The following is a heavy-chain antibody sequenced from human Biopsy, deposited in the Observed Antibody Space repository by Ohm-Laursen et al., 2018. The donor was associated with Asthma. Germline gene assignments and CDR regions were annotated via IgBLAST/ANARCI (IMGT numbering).Heavy chain of an antibody. CDR3: ARTFHFWSPYHAEHYQL. CDR1: GFTFGDYW. J-gene: IGHJ1*01. CDR2: IKHDGSEK. Sequence: SLRLSCAASGFTFGDYWMSWVRQVPGKGLEWVANIKHDGSEKNHVDSLKGRFTISGDNAENSLYLQMNSLRAEDTAVYYCARTFHFWSPYHAEHYQLWGQGTLVTVSS. D-gene: IGHD3-3*02. V-gene: IGHV3-7*01.